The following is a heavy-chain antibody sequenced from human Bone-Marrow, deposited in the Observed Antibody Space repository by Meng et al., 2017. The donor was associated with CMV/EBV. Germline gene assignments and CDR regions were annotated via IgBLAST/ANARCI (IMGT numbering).Heavy chain of an antibody. D-gene: IGHD2-15*01. CDR1: GGSISSSSYY. CDR2: IYYSGST. J-gene: IGHJ5*02. CDR3: AREPSINCSGGSCHLWYSNWFDP. Sequence: GSLRLSCTVSGGSISSSSYYWGWIRQPPGKGLEWIGSIYYSGSTYYNPSLKSRVTISVDTSKNQFSLKLSSVTAADTAVYYCAREPSINCSGGSCHLWYSNWFDPWGQGPLVTV. V-gene: IGHV4-39*01.